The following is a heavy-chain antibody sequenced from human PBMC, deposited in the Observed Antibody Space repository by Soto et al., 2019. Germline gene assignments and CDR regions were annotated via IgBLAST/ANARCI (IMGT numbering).Heavy chain of an antibody. CDR2: ISWNSGSI. CDR3: AEGRCSGGLCSYFDY. D-gene: IGHD2-15*01. CDR1: GFTFDDYA. V-gene: IGHV3-9*01. Sequence: GGSLRLSCTASGFTFDDYAMHWVRQAPGKGLEWVSGISWNSGSIGYADSVKGRFTISRDNAKNSLYLQMNSLRAEDTALYYCAEGRCSGGLCSYFDYWGQGTLVTVSS. J-gene: IGHJ4*02.